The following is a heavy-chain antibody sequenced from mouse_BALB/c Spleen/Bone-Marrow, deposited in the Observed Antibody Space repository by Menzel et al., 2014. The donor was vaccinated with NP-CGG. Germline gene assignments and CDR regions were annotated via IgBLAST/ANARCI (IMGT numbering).Heavy chain of an antibody. CDR2: IWSDGST. D-gene: IGHD1-2*01. V-gene: IGHV2-6*02. Sequence: GKGLEWLVVIWSDGSTTYNSALKSRLSISKDNSKSQVFLKMNSLQTDDTAMYYCARSLRAYAMDYWGQGTSVTVSS. CDR3: ARSLRAYAMDY. J-gene: IGHJ4*01.